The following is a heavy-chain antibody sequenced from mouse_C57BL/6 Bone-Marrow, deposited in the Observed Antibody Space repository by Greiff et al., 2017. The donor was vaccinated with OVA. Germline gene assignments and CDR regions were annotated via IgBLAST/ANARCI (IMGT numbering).Heavy chain of an antibody. CDR1: GFNIKDDY. Sequence: VQLQQSGAELVRPGASVKLSCTASGFNIKDDYMHWVKQRPEKGLEWIGWIDPENGDTEYASKFQGKATITADTSSNTAYLQLSSLTSADTAVYYCTSYGNFDYWGQGTTLTVSS. V-gene: IGHV14-4*01. CDR3: TSYGNFDY. J-gene: IGHJ2*01. D-gene: IGHD2-1*01. CDR2: IDPENGDT.